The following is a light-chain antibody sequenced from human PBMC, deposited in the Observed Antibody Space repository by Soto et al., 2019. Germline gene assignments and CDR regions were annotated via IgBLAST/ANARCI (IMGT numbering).Light chain of an antibody. J-gene: IGLJ2*01. V-gene: IGLV3-21*04. CDR1: NIGDKT. CDR3: QVWDSTSDHVI. CDR2: YDN. Sequence: SYELTQPPSVSVAPGNTARITCGGNNIGDKTVHWYQQKPGQAPVLVIYYDNDRPSGIPERFSGSNSGNTATLTISRVEAGDEDDYYCQVWDSTSDHVIFGGGTKLTVL.